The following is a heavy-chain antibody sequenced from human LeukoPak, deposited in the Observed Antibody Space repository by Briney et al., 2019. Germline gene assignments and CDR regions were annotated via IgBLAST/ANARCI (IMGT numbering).Heavy chain of an antibody. CDR3: ARVKITSSSLGWGYYYYMDV. CDR1: GYTFTGYY. Sequence: ASVKVSCKASGYTFTGYYIHWVRQAPGQGLEWMGWINPNSGGTNYAQKFQGRVTMTRDTSISTAYMELSRLRSDDTAVYYCARVKITSSSLGWGYYYYMDVWGKGTTVTISS. CDR2: INPNSGGT. D-gene: IGHD6-13*01. J-gene: IGHJ6*03. V-gene: IGHV1-2*02.